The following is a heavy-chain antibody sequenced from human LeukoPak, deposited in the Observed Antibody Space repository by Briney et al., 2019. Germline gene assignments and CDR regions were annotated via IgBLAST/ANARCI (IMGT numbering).Heavy chain of an antibody. CDR2: INPNSGGT. J-gene: IGHJ4*02. D-gene: IGHD5-18*01. V-gene: IGHV1-2*02. Sequence: ASVKVSCKASGYTSTGYYMHWVRQAPGQGLELIGWINPNSGGTNYAQKFQGRVTMARDTSISTAYMELSRLRYDDTAVYYCARDNSYGYLMSYWGQGTLVSVAS. CDR1: GYTSTGYY. CDR3: ARDNSYGYLMSY.